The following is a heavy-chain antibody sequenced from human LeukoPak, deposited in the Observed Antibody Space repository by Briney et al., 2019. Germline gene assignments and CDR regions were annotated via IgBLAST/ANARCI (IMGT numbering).Heavy chain of an antibody. V-gene: IGHV1-8*01. CDR1: GYTFTGYD. J-gene: IGHJ3*02. CDR3: ARGEKGRWWGNSDRDAFDI. D-gene: IGHD4-23*01. Sequence: GASVKVSCKASGYTFTGYDINWVRQATGQGREWRGWMNPNSGNTGYAQKFQGRVTMTRNTSISTAYMELSSLRSEDTAVYYCARGEKGRWWGNSDRDAFDIWGQGTMVTVSS. CDR2: MNPNSGNT.